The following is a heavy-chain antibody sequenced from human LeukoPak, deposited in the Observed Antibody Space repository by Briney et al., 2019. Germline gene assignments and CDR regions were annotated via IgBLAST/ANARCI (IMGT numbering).Heavy chain of an antibody. CDR3: ARDSSGYRRFDF. Sequence: GGSLRLSCEASGFTFKNHSMNWVRQAPGRGLEWVSFISSSGGTIYYADSVKGRFTISRDNVNNSLHLLMNSLRADDTAVYHCARDSSGYRRFDFWDQGTLVTVSS. J-gene: IGHJ4*02. D-gene: IGHD3-22*01. V-gene: IGHV3-48*01. CDR1: GFTFKNHS. CDR2: ISSSGGTI.